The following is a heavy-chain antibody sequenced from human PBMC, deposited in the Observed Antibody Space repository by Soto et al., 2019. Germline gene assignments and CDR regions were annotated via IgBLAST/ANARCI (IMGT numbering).Heavy chain of an antibody. CDR1: GGTFSSYT. Sequence: QVQLVQSGAEVKKPGSSVKVSCKASGGTFSSYTISWVRQAPGQGLEWMGRIIPIRGIANYAQKFQGRVTITADKSTSTAYMELSSLRSEDTAVYYCASFGYESAFDIWGQGTMVTVSS. CDR3: ASFGYESAFDI. CDR2: IIPIRGIA. V-gene: IGHV1-69*02. J-gene: IGHJ3*02. D-gene: IGHD5-12*01.